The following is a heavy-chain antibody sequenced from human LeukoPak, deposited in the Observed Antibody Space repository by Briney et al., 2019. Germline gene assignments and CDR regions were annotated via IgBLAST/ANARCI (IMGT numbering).Heavy chain of an antibody. J-gene: IGHJ4*02. CDR3: AKGFNSGSYYYFDY. D-gene: IGHD1-26*01. V-gene: IGHV3-23*01. CDR1: GFTFTSYA. Sequence: GPSLRLSCPPSGFTFTSYAMSWVRHPPGKGLEWVSAISVSVVSTYYAHSVNGRFTISTDNSKNTLYLQMPSLRAEDTAVYYCAKGFNSGSYYYFDYWGQGTLVTVSS. CDR2: ISVSVVST.